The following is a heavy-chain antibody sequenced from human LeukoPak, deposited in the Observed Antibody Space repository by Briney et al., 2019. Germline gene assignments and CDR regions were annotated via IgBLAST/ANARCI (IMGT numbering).Heavy chain of an antibody. D-gene: IGHD6-13*01. Sequence: SETLSLTCTVSGGSISSSSYYWGWIRQPPGKGLEWIGSIYYSGSTYYNPSLKSRVTISVDTSKNQFSLKLSSVTAADTAVYYCAGEGGRQLVPNWFHPWGQGTLVTVSS. CDR2: IYYSGST. V-gene: IGHV4-39*02. CDR1: GGSISSSSYY. J-gene: IGHJ5*02. CDR3: AGEGGRQLVPNWFHP.